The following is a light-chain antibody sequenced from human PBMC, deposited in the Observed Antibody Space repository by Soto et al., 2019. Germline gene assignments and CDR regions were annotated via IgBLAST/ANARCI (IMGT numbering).Light chain of an antibody. J-gene: IGKJ5*01. V-gene: IGKV3D-15*01. CDR1: QSAGNF. CDR2: YIS. CDR3: QQHKQWPIT. Sequence: EIVMTQSPATLSVSPGETASLSCRASQSAGNFLAWYQQKPGQAPRLLIYYISTRATGIPARFSGSGSGTECTLTINSLQSEDSAVYYCQQHKQWPITFGQGTRLEIK.